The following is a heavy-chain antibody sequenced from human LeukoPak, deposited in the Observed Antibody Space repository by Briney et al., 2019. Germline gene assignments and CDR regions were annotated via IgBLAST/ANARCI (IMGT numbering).Heavy chain of an antibody. D-gene: IGHD2-15*01. CDR1: GFIFSDYW. CDR3: ARVPPYCSGGSCYTAFDI. CDR2: IEQDGSEE. Sequence: PGGSLRLSCAASGFIFSDYWMNWVRQAPGKGLEWVANIEQDGSEEYYVDSVKGRFTISRDNAKNSLYLQMNSLRAEDTAVYYCARVPPYCSGGSCYTAFDIWGQGTMVTVSS. V-gene: IGHV3-7*05. J-gene: IGHJ3*02.